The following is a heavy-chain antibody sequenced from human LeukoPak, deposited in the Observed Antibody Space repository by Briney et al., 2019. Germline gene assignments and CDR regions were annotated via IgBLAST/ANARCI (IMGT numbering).Heavy chain of an antibody. CDR1: GFSFSTDA. J-gene: IGHJ4*02. CDR2: ISYDGSNK. V-gene: IGHV3-30*04. D-gene: IGHD2-2*01. Sequence: PGGSLRLSCAASGFSFSTDAMHWVRQAPGKGLEWVALISYDGSNKYYADSVKGRFTISRDNSKNTLYLQMHSLRADDTAVYYCARDLQYLLLMGEIDYWGQGTLVTVSS. CDR3: ARDLQYLLLMGEIDY.